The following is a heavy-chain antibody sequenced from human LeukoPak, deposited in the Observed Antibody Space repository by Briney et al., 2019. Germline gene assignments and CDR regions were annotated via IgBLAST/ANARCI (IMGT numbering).Heavy chain of an antibody. CDR3: AKTAVAGTFDY. D-gene: IGHD6-19*01. CDR2: ISWNSGSI. V-gene: IGHV3-9*01. J-gene: IGHJ4*02. Sequence: PGRSLRLSCAASGFTFDDYAMHWVRQAPGKGLEWVSGISWNSGSIGYADSVKGRFTISRDNAKNSLYLQMNSLRAEDTALYYCAKTAVAGTFDYWGQGTLVTVSS. CDR1: GFTFDDYA.